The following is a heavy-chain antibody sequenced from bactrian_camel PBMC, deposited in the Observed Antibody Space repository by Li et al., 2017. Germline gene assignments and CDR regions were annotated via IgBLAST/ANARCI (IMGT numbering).Heavy chain of an antibody. J-gene: IGHJ4*01. CDR1: GLAKNSRC. CDR2: VYSASGTD. CDR3: AEAPYRDGFSTKC. D-gene: IGHD4*01. Sequence: HVQLVESGGGSVQAGGSLRLSCSISGLAKNSRCRTWFRQPPGKEREEVARVYSASGTDFYADSVKGRFTISHDKSKNTAYLQMNDLKPEDTAMYYCAEAPYRDGFSTKCRGQGTQVTVS. V-gene: IGHV3-2*01.